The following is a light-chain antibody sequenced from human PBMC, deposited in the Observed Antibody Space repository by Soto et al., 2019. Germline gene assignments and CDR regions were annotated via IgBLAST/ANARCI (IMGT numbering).Light chain of an antibody. J-gene: IGKJ3*01. CDR3: LQHNSYPFT. CDR2: EIS. V-gene: IGKV1-17*01. Sequence: DIQMTQSPSSLSASAGDRVTITCRASQGVRNALDWYQQKPGKAPQRLIHEISTLQSGVPSRFSGSGSGTEFTLTISSLQPEDFATYYCLQHNSYPFTFGPGTKVDIK. CDR1: QGVRNA.